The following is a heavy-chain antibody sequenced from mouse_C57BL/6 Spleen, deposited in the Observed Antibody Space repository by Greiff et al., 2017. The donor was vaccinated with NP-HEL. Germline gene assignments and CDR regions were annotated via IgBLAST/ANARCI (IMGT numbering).Heavy chain of an antibody. J-gene: IGHJ3*01. D-gene: IGHD2-1*01. Sequence: EVQLQQSGPELVKPGASVKISCKASGYTFTDYYMNWVKQSHGKSLEWIGDINPNNGGPSYNQKFKGKATLTVDKSSSTAYMELRSLTSEDSAVYYCALLAWFAYWGQGTLVTVSA. CDR3: ALLAWFAY. CDR1: GYTFTDYY. CDR2: INPNNGGP. V-gene: IGHV1-26*01.